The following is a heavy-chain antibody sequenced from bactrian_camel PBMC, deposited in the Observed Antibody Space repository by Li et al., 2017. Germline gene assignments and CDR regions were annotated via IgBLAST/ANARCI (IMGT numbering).Heavy chain of an antibody. Sequence: HVQLVESGGGSVQAGGSLRLSCAASGFTHSTYCLGWFHQAPGKEREKVAFSDTDGSTTYAHSVKGRFTVSKDSAKNTLYLQMDSLKPEDTGVYYCASRYWCCVADPAMWLSWVQGTQVTVS. D-gene: IGHD3*01. CDR2: SDTDGST. CDR3: ASRYWCCVADPAMWLS. V-gene: IGHV3S6*01. CDR1: GFTHSTYC. J-gene: IGHJ4*01.